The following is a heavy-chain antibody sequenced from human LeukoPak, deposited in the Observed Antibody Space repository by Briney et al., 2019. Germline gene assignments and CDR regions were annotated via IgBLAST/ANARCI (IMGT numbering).Heavy chain of an antibody. J-gene: IGHJ4*02. CDR1: GFTFSSYS. CDR2: ITRSSKTI. V-gene: IGHV3-48*02. Sequence: GGSLRLSCAASGFTFSSYSLNWVRQAPGKGLEWVSYITRSSKTIFYADSVKGRFTISRDNAKNSLYLQLNSLRDEDTAVYYCARDSGSGWTVDYWGQGTLVTVSS. D-gene: IGHD6-19*01. CDR3: ARDSGSGWTVDY.